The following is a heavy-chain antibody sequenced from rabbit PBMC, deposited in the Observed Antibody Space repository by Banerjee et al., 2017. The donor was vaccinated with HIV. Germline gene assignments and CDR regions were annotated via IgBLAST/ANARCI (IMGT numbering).Heavy chain of an antibody. J-gene: IGHJ4*01. CDR2: IYSSNGDK. D-gene: IGHD6-1*01. V-gene: IGHV1S47*01. CDR3: ARGYAGYGGYGYPYFTL. CDR1: GSDISSNA. Sequence: QEQLVESGGGLVQPEGSLTLTCKASGSDISSNAMCWVRQAPGKGLELIACIYSSNGDKWYASWVNGRFTISRSTSLNTVDLKMTSLTVADTATYFCARGYAGYGGYGYPYFTLWGPGTLVTVS.